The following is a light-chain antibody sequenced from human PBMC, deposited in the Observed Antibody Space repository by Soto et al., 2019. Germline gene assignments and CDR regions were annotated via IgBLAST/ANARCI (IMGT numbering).Light chain of an antibody. CDR2: KVS. J-gene: IGKJ1*01. CDR1: QSLVYSDGNTY. CDR3: MPGKHWRWT. Sequence: DVVMTQSPLSLPVTLGQPASISCRSSQSLVYSDGNTYLNWFQQRPGQSPRRLLYKVSTRASGVQGRFSGSGSGTDFKPKNSRVEAEDVGDDYGMPGKHWRWTFGKGTKVDVK. V-gene: IGKV2-30*01.